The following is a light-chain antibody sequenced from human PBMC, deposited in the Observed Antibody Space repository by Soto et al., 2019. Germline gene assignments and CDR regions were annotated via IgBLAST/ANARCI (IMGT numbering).Light chain of an antibody. V-gene: IGKV3-15*01. CDR2: DAS. J-gene: IGKJ4*01. CDR3: QQYSMWPLT. CDR1: QNINNN. Sequence: IVMTQSPATLSVSPGERATLSCRASQNINNNLAWYQRKPGQGPRLLIYDASTRATGIPATFSGRGSGTDFTLTISSLQSEDSAVYYCQQYSMWPLTFGGGTKVEIK.